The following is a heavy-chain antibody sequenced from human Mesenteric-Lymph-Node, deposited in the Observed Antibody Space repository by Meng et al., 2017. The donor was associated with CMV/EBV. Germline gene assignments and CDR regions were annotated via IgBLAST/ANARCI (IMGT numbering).Heavy chain of an antibody. D-gene: IGHD2-2*01. J-gene: IGHJ6*02. CDR1: GFTFSDYA. CDR3: AKRGRYCSSTNCPVRYHYGMDV. Sequence: GGSLRLSCAASGFTFSDYAMSWVRQAPGKGLEWVSAISGSGGSTYSADSVRGRFTVSRDNSKNTLYLQMNSLRAEDTAVYYCAKRGRYCSSTNCPVRYHYGMDVWGQGTTVTVSS. V-gene: IGHV3-23*01. CDR2: ISGSGGST.